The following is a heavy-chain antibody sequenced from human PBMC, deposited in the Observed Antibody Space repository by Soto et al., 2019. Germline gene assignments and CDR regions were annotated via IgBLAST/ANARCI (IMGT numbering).Heavy chain of an antibody. CDR3: ARDGGMATTESAALDY. Sequence: QVQLVQSGAEVKKPGSSVKVSCKASGGTFSSYAISWVRQAPGQGLEWMGGIIPIFGTANYAQKFQGRVTITADESTGPAYMELSSLRSEDTAVYYCARDGGMATTESAALDYWGQGTLVTVSS. V-gene: IGHV1-69*12. CDR1: GGTFSSYA. J-gene: IGHJ4*02. D-gene: IGHD5-12*01. CDR2: IIPIFGTA.